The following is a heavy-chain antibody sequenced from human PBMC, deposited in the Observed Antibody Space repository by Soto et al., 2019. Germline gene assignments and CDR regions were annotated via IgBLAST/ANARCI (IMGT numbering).Heavy chain of an antibody. V-gene: IGHV1-18*01. Sequence: QVQLVQSGAEVKKPGASVKVSCKTSGYNFTTYGVSWVRQAPGQGLEWMGWISGHNGHTNYAQPFQGRVTMTTDTSTTTAYMELRSLRSDDTAVYYCARYQPYSTGYYYLDHWGQGTLAIVTS. CDR2: ISGHNGHT. CDR1: GYNFTTYG. J-gene: IGHJ4*02. CDR3: ARYQPYSTGYYYLDH. D-gene: IGHD6-19*01.